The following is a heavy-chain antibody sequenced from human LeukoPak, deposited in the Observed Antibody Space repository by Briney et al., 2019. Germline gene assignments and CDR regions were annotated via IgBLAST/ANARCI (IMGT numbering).Heavy chain of an antibody. CDR1: GYTFTSYY. D-gene: IGHD6-13*01. Sequence: ASVKVSCKASGYTFTSYYMHWVRQAPGQGLEWMGIINPGGGGTSYAQKFQGRVTMTRDTSTSTVYMELSSLRSEDTAVYYCARVPQGSSWPYYFDYWGQGTLVTVSS. CDR3: ARVPQGSSWPYYFDY. J-gene: IGHJ4*02. CDR2: INPGGGGT. V-gene: IGHV1-46*01.